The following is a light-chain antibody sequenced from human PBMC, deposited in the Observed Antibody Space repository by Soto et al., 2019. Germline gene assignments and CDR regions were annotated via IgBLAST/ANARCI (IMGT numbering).Light chain of an antibody. CDR2: GTS. CDR3: QQYDSSPRT. V-gene: IGKV3-20*01. J-gene: IGKJ1*01. CDR1: QSFTSRS. Sequence: EMVLTQSRGTVAFSPGERSTLSCRASQSFTSRSLAWYQQKPGLAPRLLISGTSNRAAGIPDRFSGSGSGTDFTLTISRLEPEDFAVYYCQQYDSSPRTFGQGTKVDIK.